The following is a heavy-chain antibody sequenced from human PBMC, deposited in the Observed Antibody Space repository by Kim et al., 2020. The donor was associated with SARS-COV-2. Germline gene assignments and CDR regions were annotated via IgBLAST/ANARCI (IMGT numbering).Heavy chain of an antibody. CDR2: IYYSGST. Sequence: SETLSLTCTVSGGSISSSSYYWGWIRQPPGKGLEWIGSIYYSGSTYYNPSLKSRVTISVDTSKNQFSLKLSSVTAADTAVYYCARNPPPRKRQQPSGWFDPWGQGTLVTVSS. J-gene: IGHJ5*02. CDR3: ARNPPPRKRQQPSGWFDP. V-gene: IGHV4-39*07. D-gene: IGHD6-13*01. CDR1: GGSISSSSYY.